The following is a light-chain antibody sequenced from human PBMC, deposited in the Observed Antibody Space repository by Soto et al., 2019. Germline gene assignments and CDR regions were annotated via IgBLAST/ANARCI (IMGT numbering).Light chain of an antibody. CDR3: CSYAGSSTVV. Sequence: QSVLTQPASVSGSPGQSITISCTGTSSDVGRYNLVSWYQQHPDKAPKLMIYEGSKRPSGVSNRFSGSKSGNTASLTISGLQAEDEADYYCCSYAGSSTVVFGGGTQLTVL. CDR1: SSDVGRYNL. V-gene: IGLV2-23*01. CDR2: EGS. J-gene: IGLJ2*01.